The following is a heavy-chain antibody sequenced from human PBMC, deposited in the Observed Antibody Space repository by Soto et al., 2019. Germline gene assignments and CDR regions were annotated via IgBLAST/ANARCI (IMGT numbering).Heavy chain of an antibody. D-gene: IGHD4-17*01. V-gene: IGHV3-23*01. CDR3: AHPRGYGVFDAYDI. Sequence: VGSLRLSCVSSVFTFSTYAMSCVRHSPGKWLEWVSALTPSGGETYYADSVKGRFTISRDNSMNALYLQMNSLRIEDTAVYYCAHPRGYGVFDAYDIWGQGTMVNVS. CDR1: VFTFSTYA. J-gene: IGHJ3*02. CDR2: LTPSGGET.